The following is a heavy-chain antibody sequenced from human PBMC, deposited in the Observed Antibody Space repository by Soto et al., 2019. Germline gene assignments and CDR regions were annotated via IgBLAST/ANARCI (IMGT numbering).Heavy chain of an antibody. D-gene: IGHD6-13*01. Sequence: LSLTCTVSGGSISSGGYYWSWIRQHPGKGLEWIGYIYYSGSTYYNPSLKSRVTISVDTSKNQFSLKLSSVTAADTAVYYCARVGGVAAAGTIDYWGQGTLVTVSS. J-gene: IGHJ4*02. CDR2: IYYSGST. V-gene: IGHV4-31*03. CDR1: GGSISSGGYY. CDR3: ARVGGVAAAGTIDY.